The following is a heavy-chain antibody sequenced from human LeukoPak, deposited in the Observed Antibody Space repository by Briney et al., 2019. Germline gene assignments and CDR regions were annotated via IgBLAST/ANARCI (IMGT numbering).Heavy chain of an antibody. CDR1: GFTVSNSF. CDR3: AKATVTTSYGMDV. Sequence: PGGSPRLSCAASGFTVSNSFMSWIRQAPGKGLEWVSVIYGDGTSYYADSVKARFSISRDNSKNSLYLQMNSLRVEDTAVYYCAKATVTTSYGMDVWGQGTTVTVSS. D-gene: IGHD4-17*01. CDR2: IYGDGTS. V-gene: IGHV3-53*01. J-gene: IGHJ6*02.